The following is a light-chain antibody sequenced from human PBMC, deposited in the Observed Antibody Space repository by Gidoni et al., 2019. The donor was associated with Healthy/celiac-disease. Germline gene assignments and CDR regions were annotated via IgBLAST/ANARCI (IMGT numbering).Light chain of an antibody. CDR3: QALDSSTVV. J-gene: IGLJ2*01. CDR1: KLGDKY. V-gene: IGLV3-1*01. CDR2: QAS. Sequence: SYALTQPPSVSVSPGQTASSTCSGDKLGDKYACWSQQKPGQSPVLVIYQASKRPSGIPARFPGCNSGNTATLTISGTQARDEADYYCQALDSSTVVFGGGTKLTVL.